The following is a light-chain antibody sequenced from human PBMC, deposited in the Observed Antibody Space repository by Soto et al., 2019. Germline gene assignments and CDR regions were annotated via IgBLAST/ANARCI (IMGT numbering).Light chain of an antibody. V-gene: IGKV3-20*01. CDR2: GAS. Sequence: EIVLTQSPGTLSLSPGDRATLSCRASQSVSSSYLAWYQQKPGQAPSLLIYGASNMATGIPVRFSGGGSGRHFTLAITRLETEDLAVYYCQQYGKSAMFTFGQGTKLEIK. CDR1: QSVSSSY. CDR3: QQYGKSAMFT. J-gene: IGKJ2*01.